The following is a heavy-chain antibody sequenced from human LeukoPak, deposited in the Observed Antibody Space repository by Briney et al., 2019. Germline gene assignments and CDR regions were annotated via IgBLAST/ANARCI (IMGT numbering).Heavy chain of an antibody. CDR2: IYSGSST. V-gene: IGHV3-53*01. Sequence: GGSLRLSCAASGFTVSNNYMSWVRQAPGKGLEWVSVIYSGSSTYYADSVKGRFTISRDNSKNTLYLQMNSLRAEDTAVYYCARVSSISMVRGVIPSTDYWGQGTLVTVSS. CDR1: GFTVSNNY. D-gene: IGHD3-10*01. J-gene: IGHJ4*02. CDR3: ARVSSISMVRGVIPSTDY.